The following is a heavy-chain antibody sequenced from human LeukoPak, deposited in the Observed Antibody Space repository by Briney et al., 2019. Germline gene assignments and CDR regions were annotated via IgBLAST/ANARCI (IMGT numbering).Heavy chain of an antibody. CDR3: ARAPTLYYYNMDV. V-gene: IGHV4-61*05. CDR2: IYYSGIT. Sequence: PSETLSLTCTVSGGSINSSSYYWGWVRQPPGKGLEWIGYIYYSGITNYNPSLKSRVTISVDTSKNQFSLKLSSVTAADTAVYYCARAPTLYYYNMDVWGKGTTVTVSS. CDR1: GGSINSSSYY. J-gene: IGHJ6*03.